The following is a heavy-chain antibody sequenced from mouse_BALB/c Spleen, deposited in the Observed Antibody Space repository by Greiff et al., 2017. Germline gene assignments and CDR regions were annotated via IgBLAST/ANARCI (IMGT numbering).Heavy chain of an antibody. J-gene: IGHJ2*01. CDR3: TRAVVRALDY. CDR1: GFTFSSYT. V-gene: IGHV5-6-4*01. CDR2: ISSGGSYT. D-gene: IGHD1-1*01. Sequence: EVKLMESGGGLVKPGGSLKLSCAASGFTFSSYTMSWVRQTPEKRLEWVATISSGGSYTYYPDSVKGRFTISRDNAKNTLYLQMSSLKSEDTAMYYCTRAVVRALDYWGQGTTLTVSS.